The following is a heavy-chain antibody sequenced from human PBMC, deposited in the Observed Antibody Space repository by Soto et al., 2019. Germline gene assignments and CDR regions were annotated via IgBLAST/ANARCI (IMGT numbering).Heavy chain of an antibody. D-gene: IGHD6-13*01. V-gene: IGHV1-18*04. CDR3: VRDLQRFSSWYDYLDS. CDR2: ISNYNGNT. CDR1: DYTFTSYY. J-gene: IGHJ4*02. Sequence: GASVKVSCKTSDYTFTSYYMNWVRQAPGQGLEWMGWISNYNGNTNYAQNFLGRVTLTTDRSTSTAHMELRSLRSDDTAVYYCVRDLQRFSSWYDYLDSWGQGTRVTVSS.